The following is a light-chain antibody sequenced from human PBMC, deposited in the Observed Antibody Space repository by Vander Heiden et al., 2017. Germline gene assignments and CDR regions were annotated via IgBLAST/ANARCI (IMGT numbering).Light chain of an antibody. J-gene: IGLJ2*01. CDR3: QAWDSSTSVV. V-gene: IGLV3-1*01. CDR1: KLGDKY. CDR2: QDS. Sequence: SHDLTQEPPVSVSPGQTASITCSGDKLGDKYACWYQQKPGQSPVLVIYQDSKRPSGIPERFSGSNSGNTATLTISGTQAMDETDYYWQAWDSSTSVVFGGGTKLTVL.